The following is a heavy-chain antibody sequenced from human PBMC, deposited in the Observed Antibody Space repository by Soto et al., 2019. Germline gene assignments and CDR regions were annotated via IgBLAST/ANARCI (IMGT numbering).Heavy chain of an antibody. CDR3: ARSYGSSWSMTFDY. CDR2: IYYSGST. Sequence: SETLSLTCTVSGGSISSYDWSWIRQPPGKGLEWIGYIYYSGSTNYNPSLKSRVTISVDTSKNQFSLKLSSVTAADTAVYYCARSYGSSWSMTFDYWGQGTLVTVSS. D-gene: IGHD6-13*01. CDR1: GGSISSYD. J-gene: IGHJ4*02. V-gene: IGHV4-59*12.